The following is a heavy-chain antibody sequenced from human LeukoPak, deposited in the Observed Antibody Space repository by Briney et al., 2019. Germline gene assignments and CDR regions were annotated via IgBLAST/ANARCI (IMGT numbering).Heavy chain of an antibody. V-gene: IGHV3-30-3*02. CDR3: AKKRVITTPDAIDWYFDL. Sequence: GGSLRLSCAASGFTFSSYAMHWVRQAPGKGLEWVAVISYDGSNKYYADSVKGRFTISRDNSKNTLYLQMNSLRAEDTALYYCAKKRVITTPDAIDWYFDLWGRGTLVTVSS. CDR1: GFTFSSYA. CDR2: ISYDGSNK. J-gene: IGHJ2*01. D-gene: IGHD1-1*01.